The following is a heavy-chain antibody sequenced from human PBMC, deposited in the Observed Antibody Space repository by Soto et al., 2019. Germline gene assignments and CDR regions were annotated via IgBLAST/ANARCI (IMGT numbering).Heavy chain of an antibody. CDR2: ISGRGESR. Sequence: EVQLLESGGGLVQPGGSLRLSCAASGFTFSSNAMNWVRQAPGKGLEWVSDISGRGESRHYADSVKGRFTISRDNSKNTLFLQMNSLRVEDTALYYCVKDGGYSSACYDFDIWGQGTMVTVSS. J-gene: IGHJ3*02. CDR1: GFTFSSNA. V-gene: IGHV3-23*01. CDR3: VKDGGYSSACYDFDI. D-gene: IGHD6-25*01.